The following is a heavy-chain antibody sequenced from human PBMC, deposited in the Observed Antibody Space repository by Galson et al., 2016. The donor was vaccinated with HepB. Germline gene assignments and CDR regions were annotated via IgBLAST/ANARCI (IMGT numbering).Heavy chain of an antibody. CDR2: DGSIE. J-gene: IGHJ4*02. CDR3: ARRDSNGDWSYFDY. Sequence: SLRLSCAASGFTFSNYQMHWVRQAPGKGLEWVAVDGSIEYYADSVKGRCTISRDNSKSMLYLQMNSLTVEDTAVYYCARRDSNGDWSYFDYWGQGTLVSVSS. CDR1: GFTFSNYQ. V-gene: IGHV3-30*03. D-gene: IGHD3-22*01.